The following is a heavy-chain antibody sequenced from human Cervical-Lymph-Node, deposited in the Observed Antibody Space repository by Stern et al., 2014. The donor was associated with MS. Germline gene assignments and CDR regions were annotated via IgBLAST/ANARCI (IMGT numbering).Heavy chain of an antibody. CDR1: GYTFTNYY. J-gene: IGHJ4*02. Sequence: QVQLVQSGAEVKKPGASVKVSCKASGYTFTNYYMHWVRQAPGQGLEWMGLINPSGGSTAYAKKIQGRVTITGDPSTSTIYMELSSLRSEDTAVYYCARSGLMAPYVDYWGQGTLVTVSS. CDR2: INPSGGST. V-gene: IGHV1-46*01. CDR3: ARSGLMAPYVDY. D-gene: IGHD2-8*01.